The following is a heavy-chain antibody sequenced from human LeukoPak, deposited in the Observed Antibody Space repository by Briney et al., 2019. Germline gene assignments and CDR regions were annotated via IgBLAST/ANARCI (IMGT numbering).Heavy chain of an antibody. CDR1: GFTFNSYA. J-gene: IGHJ6*02. CDR3: AKDLYCSGGSCYSGVHYYYGMDV. CDR2: ISGSGAST. D-gene: IGHD2-15*01. Sequence: GGSLRLSCAASGFTFNSYAMSWVRQAPGKGLEWVSAISGSGASTYYADAVKGRFTISRDNSKNTLYLQMNSPRAEDTAVYYCAKDLYCSGGSCYSGVHYYYGMDVWGQGTTVTVSS. V-gene: IGHV3-23*01.